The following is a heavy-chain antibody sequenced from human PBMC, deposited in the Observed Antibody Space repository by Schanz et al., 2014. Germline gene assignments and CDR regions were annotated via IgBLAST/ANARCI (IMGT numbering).Heavy chain of an antibody. Sequence: QVQLVQSGPEVTKPGSSVNVSCEASGGTFDRDAFNWVRQAPGQGLGWMGRIIPILGRAKYTQKIEGKVTIAAEKSTSTAFVDLTGLKCQSAGIYICARAESPYYLGHWGQGTLVAVSS. CDR3: ARAESPYYLGH. CDR1: GGTFDRDA. V-gene: IGHV1-69*02. J-gene: IGHJ4*02. D-gene: IGHD3-10*01. CDR2: IIPILGRA.